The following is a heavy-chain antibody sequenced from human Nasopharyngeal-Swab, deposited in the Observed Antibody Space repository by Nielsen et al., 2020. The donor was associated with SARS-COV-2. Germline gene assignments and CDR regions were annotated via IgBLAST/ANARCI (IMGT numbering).Heavy chain of an antibody. CDR1: VITFSRSV. J-gene: IGHJ3*02. Sequence: LKISCVGSVITFSRSVIQWVRQAPGNGLEWVAVLSIDGSNYAQYADSVKGRFSISRDTSENTLHLQMNSLRAEDTAVYYCARSLVAGSGGFDIWGQGTMVTVSS. CDR3: ARSLVAGSGGFDI. D-gene: IGHD6-19*01. V-gene: IGHV3-30-3*01. CDR2: LSIDGSNYA.